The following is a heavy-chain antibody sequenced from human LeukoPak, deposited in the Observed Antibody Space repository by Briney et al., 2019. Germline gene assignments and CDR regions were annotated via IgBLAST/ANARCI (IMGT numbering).Heavy chain of an antibody. J-gene: IGHJ4*02. CDR1: GYTFTGYY. Sequence: ASVKVSCKASGYTFTGYYMHWVRQAPGQGLEWMGWINPNSGGTNYAQKFQGRVTMTRDTSISTAYMELSRLRSDDTAVYYCARDPYYYDSSGYYQYYWGQGTLVTVSS. CDR3: ARDPYYYDSSGYYQYY. CDR2: INPNSGGT. V-gene: IGHV1-2*02. D-gene: IGHD3-22*01.